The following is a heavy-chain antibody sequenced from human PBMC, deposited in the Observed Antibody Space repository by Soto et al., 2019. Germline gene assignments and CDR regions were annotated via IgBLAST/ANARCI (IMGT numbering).Heavy chain of an antibody. D-gene: IGHD5-18*01. Sequence: QVQLVQSGAEVKKPGSSVKVSCKASGGTFSSYAISWVRQAPGQGLEWMGGIIPIFGTANYAQKVQGRVTITADESTSTAYMELSSLTSEDTAVYYCARQRGSDTAINNWFDPWGQGTLVTVSS. CDR3: ARQRGSDTAINNWFDP. CDR2: IIPIFGTA. V-gene: IGHV1-69*12. CDR1: GGTFSSYA. J-gene: IGHJ5*02.